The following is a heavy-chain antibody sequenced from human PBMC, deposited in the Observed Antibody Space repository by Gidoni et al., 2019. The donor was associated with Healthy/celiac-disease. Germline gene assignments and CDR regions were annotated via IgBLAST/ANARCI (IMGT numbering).Heavy chain of an antibody. CDR2: ISYDGSNK. V-gene: IGHV3-30-3*01. Sequence: QVQLVASGGGVVQPGRSLRLSCAASVFTFSRYAMHWVRQAPGKGREWMAVISYDGSNKYYAEYVKGRFTICRDNSKNTQYLQMNSLRAEDTAVYYCARSPWDTAMVPPFDYWGQGTLVTVSS. CDR3: ARSPWDTAMVPPFDY. J-gene: IGHJ4*02. D-gene: IGHD5-18*01. CDR1: VFTFSRYA.